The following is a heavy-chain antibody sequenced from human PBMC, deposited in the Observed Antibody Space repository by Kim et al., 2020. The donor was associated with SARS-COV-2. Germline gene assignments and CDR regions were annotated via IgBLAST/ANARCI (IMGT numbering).Heavy chain of an antibody. J-gene: IGHJ5*02. D-gene: IGHD6-19*01. CDR3: ARDRAVAGTNWFDP. V-gene: IGHV1-69*04. Sequence: AQKFQGRVTITADKSTSTAYMELSSLRSEDTAVYYCARDRAVAGTNWFDPWGQGTLVTVSS.